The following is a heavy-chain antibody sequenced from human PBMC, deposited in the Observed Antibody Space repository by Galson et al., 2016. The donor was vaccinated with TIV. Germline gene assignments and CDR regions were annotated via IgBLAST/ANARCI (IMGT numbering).Heavy chain of an antibody. J-gene: IGHJ4*02. CDR2: FDPEDGKT. CDR3: ATEVSTQYFDTSGYSPLGF. Sequence: SVKVSCKVSGYTLTEVAMYWVRQAPGKGLEWMGGFDPEDGKTIYAKRFQGRVTMTEDTSTDTAYMELSSLRSEDTAVYYCATEVSTQYFDTSGYSPLGFWGQGTLVVVSS. V-gene: IGHV1-24*01. CDR1: GYTLTEVA. D-gene: IGHD3-22*01.